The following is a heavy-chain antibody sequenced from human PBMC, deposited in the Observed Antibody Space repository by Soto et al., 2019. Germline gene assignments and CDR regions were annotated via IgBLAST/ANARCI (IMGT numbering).Heavy chain of an antibody. Sequence: GGSLRLSCAASGFTFSSYSMNWVRQAPGKGLEWVSSISSSSSYIYYADSVKGRFTISRDNAKNSLYLQMNSLRAEDTAVYYCAVDLTDCSGGSCYMDYWGQGTLVTVS. V-gene: IGHV3-21*01. D-gene: IGHD2-15*01. CDR3: AVDLTDCSGGSCYMDY. CDR2: ISSSSSYI. CDR1: GFTFSSYS. J-gene: IGHJ4*02.